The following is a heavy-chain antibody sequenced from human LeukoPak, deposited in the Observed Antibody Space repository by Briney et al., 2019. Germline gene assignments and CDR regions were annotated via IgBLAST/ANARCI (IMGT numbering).Heavy chain of an antibody. D-gene: IGHD3-3*01. CDR1: GFTFSSYW. Sequence: GRSLRLSCAASGFTFSSYWMHWVRQAPGKGLVWVSRINSDGSSTSYADSVKGRFTISRDNAKNTLYLQMNSLRAEDTAVYYCAREPDYDFWSGYAYYFDYWGQGTLVTVSS. CDR3: AREPDYDFWSGYAYYFDY. V-gene: IGHV3-74*01. J-gene: IGHJ4*02. CDR2: INSDGSST.